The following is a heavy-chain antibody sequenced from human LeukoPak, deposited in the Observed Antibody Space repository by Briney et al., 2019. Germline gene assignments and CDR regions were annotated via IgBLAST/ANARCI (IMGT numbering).Heavy chain of an antibody. V-gene: IGHV4-4*07. CDR3: ARDPKIIAVAGTVYYYGMDV. J-gene: IGHJ6*02. CDR1: GGSFSGYY. CDR2: IYTSGST. Sequence: SETLSLTCAVYGGSFSGYYWSWIRQPAGKGLEWIGRIYTSGSTYYNPSLKSRVTMSVDTSKNQFSLKLSSVTAADTAVYYCARDPKIIAVAGTVYYYGMDVWGQGTTVTVSS. D-gene: IGHD6-19*01.